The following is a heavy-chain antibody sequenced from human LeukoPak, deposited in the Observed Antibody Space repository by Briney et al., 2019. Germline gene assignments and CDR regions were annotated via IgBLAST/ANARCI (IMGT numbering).Heavy chain of an antibody. CDR1: GFTFSSYA. CDR3: AKGSGWLSYYYMDV. J-gene: IGHJ6*03. Sequence: GGSLRLSCAASGFTFSSYAMSWVRQAPGKGLEWVSAISGSGGSTYYADSVKGRFTISRDNSKNTLYLQMNSLRAEDTAVYYCAKGSGWLSYYYMDVWGKGTTVTVSS. V-gene: IGHV3-23*01. D-gene: IGHD6-19*01. CDR2: ISGSGGST.